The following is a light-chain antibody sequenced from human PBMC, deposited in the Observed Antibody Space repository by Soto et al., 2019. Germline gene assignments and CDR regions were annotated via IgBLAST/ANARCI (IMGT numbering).Light chain of an antibody. CDR3: LHYGGSPLT. Sequence: LTPSSSSLSQCVGDILTLTCRASQDINTGVAWFQQKPGQAPRLLIYGASTRTTGIPDRFSGSGSGTDFTLTIGRLEPGDFAVYYCLHYGGSPLTFGQGTRLEIK. V-gene: IGKV3-20*01. CDR1: QDINTG. CDR2: GAS. J-gene: IGKJ5*01.